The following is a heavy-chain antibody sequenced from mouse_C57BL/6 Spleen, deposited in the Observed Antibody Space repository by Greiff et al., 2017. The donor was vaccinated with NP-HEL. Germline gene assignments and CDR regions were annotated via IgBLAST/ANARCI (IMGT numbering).Heavy chain of an antibody. CDR1: GFTFSDYG. Sequence: EVHLVESGGGLVKPGGSLKLSCAASGFTFSDYGMHWVRQAPEKGLEWVAYISSGSSTIYYADTVKGRFTISRDNAKNTLFLQMTSLRSEDTAMYYCARSTGVNFDYWGQGTTLTVSS. CDR2: ISSGSSTI. CDR3: ARSTGVNFDY. V-gene: IGHV5-17*01. D-gene: IGHD4-1*02. J-gene: IGHJ2*01.